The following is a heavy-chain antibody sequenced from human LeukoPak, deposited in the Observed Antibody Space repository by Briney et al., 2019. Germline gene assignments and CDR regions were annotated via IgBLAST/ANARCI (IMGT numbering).Heavy chain of an antibody. Sequence: PSETLSLTCTVSGGSISSYYWSWIRQPPGKGLEWIGYIYYSGSTNYNPSLKGRVTISVDTSKNQFSLKLSSVTAADTAVYHCARGIDSSGYYFFDYWGQGTLVTVSS. CDR3: ARGIDSSGYYFFDY. CDR1: GGSISSYY. V-gene: IGHV4-59*01. J-gene: IGHJ4*02. CDR2: IYYSGST. D-gene: IGHD3-22*01.